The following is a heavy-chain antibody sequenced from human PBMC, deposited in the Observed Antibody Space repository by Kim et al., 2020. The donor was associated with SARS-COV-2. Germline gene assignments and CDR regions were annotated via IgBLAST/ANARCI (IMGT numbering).Heavy chain of an antibody. CDR1: GGSISSYY. Sequence: SETLSLTCTVSGGSISSYYWTWIRQPPGKGLEWIGYIYYSGSTNYNPSLRSRITISVDTSKSQFSLNLSSVTAADTAVYYCSSLQCTSSSCNDYWGQGILVPVSS. CDR3: SSLQCTSSSCNDY. D-gene: IGHD2-2*01. CDR2: IYYSGST. J-gene: IGHJ4*02. V-gene: IGHV4-59*13.